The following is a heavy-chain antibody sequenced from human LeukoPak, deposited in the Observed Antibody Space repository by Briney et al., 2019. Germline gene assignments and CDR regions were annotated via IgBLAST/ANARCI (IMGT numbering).Heavy chain of an antibody. J-gene: IGHJ3*02. D-gene: IGHD2/OR15-2a*01. V-gene: IGHV4-59*01. CDR2: IYYSGST. CDR3: ARENSDAFDI. Sequence: SETLSLTCTVSGGSISSYYWSWIRQPPGKGLEWIGYIYYSGSTNYNPSLKSRVTISVDTSKDQFSLKLSSVTAADTAVYYCARENSDAFDIWGQGTMVTVSS. CDR1: GGSISSYY.